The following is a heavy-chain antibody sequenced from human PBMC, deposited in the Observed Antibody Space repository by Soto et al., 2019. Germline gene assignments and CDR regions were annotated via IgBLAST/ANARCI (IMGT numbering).Heavy chain of an antibody. V-gene: IGHV3-21*01. Sequence: GGSLRLSRAASGFTFSSYSMNWVRQAPGKGLEWVSPISSSSSYIYYADSVKGRFTISRDNAKNSLYLQMNSLRAEDTAVYYCARDLSREDPPIAAAGTPWGQGTLVTVSS. CDR2: ISSSSSYI. CDR1: GFTFSSYS. J-gene: IGHJ5*02. D-gene: IGHD6-13*01. CDR3: ARDLSREDPPIAAAGTP.